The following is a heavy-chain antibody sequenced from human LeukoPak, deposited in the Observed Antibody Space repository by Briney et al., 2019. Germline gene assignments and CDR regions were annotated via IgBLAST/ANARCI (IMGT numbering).Heavy chain of an antibody. Sequence: GASVKLSCKASGGTFSSYAISWVRQAPGQALEWIDVIIPILGTANYAPQFQGRVTITADESTSTAYMELSSLRSEDTAVYYCARSLGFGYYGSGSYSGWFDPWGQGTLVTVSS. V-gene: IGHV1-69*13. CDR2: IIPILGTA. J-gene: IGHJ5*02. D-gene: IGHD3-10*01. CDR1: GGTFSSYA. CDR3: ARSLGFGYYGSGSYSGWFDP.